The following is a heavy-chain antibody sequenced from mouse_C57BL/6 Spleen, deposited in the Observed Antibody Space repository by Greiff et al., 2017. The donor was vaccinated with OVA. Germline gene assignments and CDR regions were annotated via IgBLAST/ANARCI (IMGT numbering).Heavy chain of an antibody. CDR2: ISDGGSYT. V-gene: IGHV5-4*01. D-gene: IGHD4-1*01. CDR1: GFTFSSYA. CDR3: ARNWDGYFDV. Sequence: VQLQQSGGGLVKPGGSLKLSCAASGFTFSSYAMSWVRQTPEKRLEWVATISDGGSYTYYPDNVKGRFTISRDNAKNNLYLQMSHLKSEDTAMYYCARNWDGYFDVWGTGTTVTVSS. J-gene: IGHJ1*03.